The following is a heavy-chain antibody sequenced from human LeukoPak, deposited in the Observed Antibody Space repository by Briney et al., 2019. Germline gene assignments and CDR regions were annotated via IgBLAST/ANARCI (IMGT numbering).Heavy chain of an antibody. V-gene: IGHV3-30-3*01. D-gene: IGHD3-10*01. CDR2: ISYDGSNK. CDR1: GFTFSSYA. CDR3: ARGRGRSYYGSGSSPYYFDY. Sequence: GGSLRLSCAASGFTFSSYAMHWVRQAPGKGLEWVAVISYDGSNKYYADSVKGRFTISRDNSKNTLYLQMNSLRAEDTAVYYCARGRGRSYYGSGSSPYYFDYWGQGTLVTVSS. J-gene: IGHJ4*02.